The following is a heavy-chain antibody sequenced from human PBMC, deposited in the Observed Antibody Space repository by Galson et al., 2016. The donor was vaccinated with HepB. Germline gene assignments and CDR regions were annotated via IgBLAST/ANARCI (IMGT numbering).Heavy chain of an antibody. CDR1: GFPFSTSW. CDR2: MHPDGSLR. Sequence: SLRLSCAASGFPFSTSWLAWVRQGPAGKKLEWVALMHPDGSLRFYGDSVKGRFIVSRDYAENSGYLQMNSLRDEDTATYFCARDPSWGAVDIWRQGTTVTVSS. CDR3: ARDPSWGAVDI. D-gene: IGHD7-27*01. J-gene: IGHJ3*02. V-gene: IGHV3-7*01.